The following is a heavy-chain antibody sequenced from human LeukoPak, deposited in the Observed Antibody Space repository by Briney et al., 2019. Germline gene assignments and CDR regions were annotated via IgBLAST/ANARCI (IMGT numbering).Heavy chain of an antibody. CDR3: ARGPNTAGNYRAFDL. V-gene: IGHV4-30-4*01. Sequence: SETLSLTCTVSGGSISSGDYYWSWIRQPPGKGLEWIGYIYYSGSTYYNPSLKSRVTISADTSKNQFSLKLTSVTAADTAAYYCARGPNTAGNYRAFDLWGQGTKVTVSS. CDR2: IYYSGST. J-gene: IGHJ3*01. CDR1: GGSISSGDYY. D-gene: IGHD4-11*01.